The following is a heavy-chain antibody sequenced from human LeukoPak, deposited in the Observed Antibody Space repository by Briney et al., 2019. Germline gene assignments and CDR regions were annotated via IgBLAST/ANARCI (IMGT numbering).Heavy chain of an antibody. CDR2: IYYSGST. V-gene: IGHV4-39*01. Sequence: PSETLSLTCTVSGGSISSYYWGWIRQPPGKGLEWIGSIYYSGSTYYSPSLKSRVTISVDTSKNQFSLKLSSVTAADTAVYYCARHSSSSWSPHWFDPWGQGTLVTVSS. CDR1: GGSISSYY. J-gene: IGHJ5*02. D-gene: IGHD6-13*01. CDR3: ARHSSSSWSPHWFDP.